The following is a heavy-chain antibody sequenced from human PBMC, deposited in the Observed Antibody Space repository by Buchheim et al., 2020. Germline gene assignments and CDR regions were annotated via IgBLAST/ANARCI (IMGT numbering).Heavy chain of an antibody. V-gene: IGHV3-23*01. D-gene: IGHD2-15*01. CDR1: GFTFSSYG. CDR2: VTGSSGNT. Sequence: EVQLLESGGGLVQPGGSLRLSCAASGFTFSSYGMSWVRQAPGKGLEWVSAVTGSSGNTFYADYVKGRFSISRDNSKNILYLQMSTLRAEDTAVYYCTKARYYSSDDNFYESDGWGQGTL. CDR3: TKARYYSSDDNFYESDG. J-gene: IGHJ4*02.